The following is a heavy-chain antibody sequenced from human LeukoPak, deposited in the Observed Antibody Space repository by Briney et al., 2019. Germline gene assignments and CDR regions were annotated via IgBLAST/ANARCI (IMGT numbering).Heavy chain of an antibody. CDR3: AENAPRYYYGMDV. CDR2: INHSGST. Sequence: SETLSLTCAVYGGSFSGYYWSWIRQPPGKGLEWIGEINHSGSTNYNPSLKSRVTISVDTSKNQFSLKLSSVTAADTAVYYCAENAPRYYYGMDVWGQGTTVTVSS. J-gene: IGHJ6*02. CDR1: GGSFSGYY. V-gene: IGHV4-34*01. D-gene: IGHD2-2*01.